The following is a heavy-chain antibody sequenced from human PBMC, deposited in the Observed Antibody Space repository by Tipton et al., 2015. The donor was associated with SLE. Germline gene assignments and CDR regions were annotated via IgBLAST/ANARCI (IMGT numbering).Heavy chain of an antibody. Sequence: GSLRLSCAASGFTFSSYGMHWVRQAPGKGLEWVAFIRYDGSNKYYADSVKGRFTISRDNSKNTLYLQMNSLRAEDTAVYYARFLVWLSHDAFDIWGQGTMVTVSS. V-gene: IGHV3-30*02. CDR1: GFTFSSYG. J-gene: IGHJ3*02. CDR3: RFLVWLSHDAFDI. D-gene: IGHD3-3*01. CDR2: IRYDGSNK.